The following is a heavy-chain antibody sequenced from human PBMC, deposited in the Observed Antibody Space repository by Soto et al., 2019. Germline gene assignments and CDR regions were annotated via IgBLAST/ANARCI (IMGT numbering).Heavy chain of an antibody. Sequence: GASVKVSCKVSGYTLTELSMHWVRQTPGRGLEWMGGFDPADGETIYAQKFQGRVTMTEDTSTDTAYMDLTSLRSEDTAVYYCTEGRELSSGWHRYFDYWGQGTLVTVSS. D-gene: IGHD6-19*01. J-gene: IGHJ4*02. CDR3: TEGRELSSGWHRYFDY. V-gene: IGHV1-24*01. CDR1: GYTLTELS. CDR2: FDPADGET.